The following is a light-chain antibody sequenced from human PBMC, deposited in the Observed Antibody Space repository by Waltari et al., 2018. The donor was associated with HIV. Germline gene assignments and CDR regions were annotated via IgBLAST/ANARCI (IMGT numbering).Light chain of an antibody. Sequence: EIVMTQSPVTLSMSPGESATLSCRASQSVSTNLAWYLQKPGQAPRLLIYGASTGATGIPARFSGSGSGTEFTLTISSLQSEDFAVYYCQQYNNWPGITFGPGTKVDIK. J-gene: IGKJ3*01. CDR2: GAS. CDR1: QSVSTN. CDR3: QQYNNWPGIT. V-gene: IGKV3-15*01.